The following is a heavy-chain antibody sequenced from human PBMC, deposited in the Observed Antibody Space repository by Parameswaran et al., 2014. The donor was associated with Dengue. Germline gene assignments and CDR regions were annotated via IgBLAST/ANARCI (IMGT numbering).Heavy chain of an antibody. Sequence: VRQMPGKGLEWVGFIRSKAYGGTTEYAASVKGRFTISRDDSKSIAYLQMNSLKTEDTAVYYCTRGVWGYMVQGVTYYYYYMDVWGKGTTVTVSS. D-gene: IGHD3-10*01. V-gene: IGHV3-49*02. CDR2: IRSKAYGGTT. J-gene: IGHJ6*03. CDR3: TRGVWGYMVQGVTYYYYYMDV.